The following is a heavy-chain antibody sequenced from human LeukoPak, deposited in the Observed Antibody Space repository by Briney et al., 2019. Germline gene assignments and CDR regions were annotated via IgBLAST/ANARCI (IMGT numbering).Heavy chain of an antibody. CDR2: ISGSGGST. V-gene: IGHV3-23*01. D-gene: IGHD6-13*01. CDR3: PKSGAAGIRAPFDI. J-gene: IGHJ3*02. Sequence: GGSLRLTCAASGFTFSCYAMSWVRQAPGQGLEWVSAISGSGGSTYYADSVRGRFTISRDNSKNTLYLQMNSLRAEDTAVYYCPKSGAAGIRAPFDIWGQGTMATVSS. CDR1: GFTFSCYA.